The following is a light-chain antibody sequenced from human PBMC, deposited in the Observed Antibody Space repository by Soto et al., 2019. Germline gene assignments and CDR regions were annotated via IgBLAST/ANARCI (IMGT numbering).Light chain of an antibody. Sequence: QAVVTQTPSASDSLGASVTLTCTLSSGYSNYKVDWYQQRPGKGPRFVMRVGTGGIVGSKGDGIPDRFSVLGSGLNRYLNIKNIQEEDESDYHCGADHGSGSNFVWVFGGGTKLTVL. CDR1: SGYSNYK. V-gene: IGLV9-49*01. J-gene: IGLJ3*02. CDR3: GADHGSGSNFVWV. CDR2: VGTGGIVG.